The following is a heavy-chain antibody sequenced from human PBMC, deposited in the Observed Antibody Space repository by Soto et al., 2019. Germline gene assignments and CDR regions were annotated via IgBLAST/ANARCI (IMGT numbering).Heavy chain of an antibody. CDR2: IYYSGST. Sequence: QVQLQESGPGLVKPSQTLSLTCTVSGGSISSGGYSWTWFRQHPGKGLEWIGYIYYSGSTYYKPSLKSRVTISVDTSKNQLSRKLSSVTAADTAVYYCAGASPWHPAAFDICGQGTKVTASS. J-gene: IGHJ3*02. V-gene: IGHV4-31*03. CDR1: GGSISSGGYS. CDR3: AGASPWHPAAFDI. D-gene: IGHD2-2*01.